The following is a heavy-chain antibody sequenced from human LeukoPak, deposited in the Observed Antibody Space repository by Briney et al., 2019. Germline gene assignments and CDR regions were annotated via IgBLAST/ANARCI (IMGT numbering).Heavy chain of an antibody. D-gene: IGHD5-12*01. V-gene: IGHV1-2*02. J-gene: IGHJ5*02. Sequence: GASVKVSCKASGYTFNNYYIHWVRQAPGQGLEWMGWINPDSGDTNYAQKFQGRVTMIRDTSINTLYMELSRLTYDDTAIFYCTREARAGNWFDPWGQGTLITVS. CDR3: TREARAGNWFDP. CDR1: GYTFNNYY. CDR2: INPDSGDT.